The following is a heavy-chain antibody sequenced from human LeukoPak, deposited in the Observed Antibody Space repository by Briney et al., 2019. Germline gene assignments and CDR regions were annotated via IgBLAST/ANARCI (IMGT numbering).Heavy chain of an antibody. CDR2: IYYTGST. V-gene: IGHV4-59*08. CDR3: ARHRAYSSTSPFDY. D-gene: IGHD6-6*01. CDR1: GGSISSSY. J-gene: IGHJ4*02. Sequence: SETLSLTCSVSGGSISSSYWSWMRQPPGKGLEWIGYIYYTGSTNYNPSLKSRVTMLVDMSKNQSSMRLSSVTAADTAVYYCARHRAYSSTSPFDYGGQGTLVTVSS.